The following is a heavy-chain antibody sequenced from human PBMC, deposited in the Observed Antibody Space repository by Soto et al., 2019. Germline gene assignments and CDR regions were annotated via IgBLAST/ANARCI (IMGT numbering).Heavy chain of an antibody. CDR1: GFTFSSYA. CDR3: AKDQYVLHDYGDYGPRRTGNYYYYYYMDV. D-gene: IGHD4-17*01. J-gene: IGHJ6*03. CDR2: ISGSGGST. Sequence: GGSLRLSCAASGFTFSSYAMSWVRQAPGKGLEWVSAISGSGGSTYYADSVKGRFTISRDNSKNTLYLQMNSLRAEDTAVYYCAKDQYVLHDYGDYGPRRTGNYYYYYYMDVWGKGTTVTVSS. V-gene: IGHV3-23*01.